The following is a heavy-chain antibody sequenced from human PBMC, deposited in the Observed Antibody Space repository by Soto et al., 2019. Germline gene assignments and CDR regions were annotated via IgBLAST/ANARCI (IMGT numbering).Heavy chain of an antibody. CDR2: IDWDDDK. Sequence: PTLVNPTQTLTLTCTFSGFSLSTSGMCVSWIRQPPGKALEWLARIDWDDDKYYSTSLKTRLTISKDTSKNQVVLTMINMDPVDTATYYCARISLSSSWYRRYYFDYWGQGTLVTVSS. V-gene: IGHV2-70*11. J-gene: IGHJ4*02. CDR3: ARISLSSSWYRRYYFDY. D-gene: IGHD6-13*01. CDR1: GFSLSTSGMC.